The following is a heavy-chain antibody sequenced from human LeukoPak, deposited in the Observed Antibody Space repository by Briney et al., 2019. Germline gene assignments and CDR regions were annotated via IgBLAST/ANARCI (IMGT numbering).Heavy chain of an antibody. CDR3: AKDDYDSSGYTNFFC. D-gene: IGHD3-22*01. CDR1: GFTFSSYG. V-gene: IGHV3-30*02. J-gene: IGHJ4*02. Sequence: GSLRLSCAASGFTFSSYGMHWVRQAPGKGLEWVAFIRYDGSNKYYADSVKGRFTISRDNSKNTLYLQMNSLRAEDTAVYYCAKDDYDSSGYTNFFCWGQGTLVTVSS. CDR2: IRYDGSNK.